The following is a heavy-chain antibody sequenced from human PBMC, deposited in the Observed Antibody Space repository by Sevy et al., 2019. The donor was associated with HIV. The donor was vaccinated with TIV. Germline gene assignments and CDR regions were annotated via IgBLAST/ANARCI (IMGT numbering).Heavy chain of an antibody. Sequence: SETLSLTCAVSGYSIRSGYYWGWIRQPPGKGLEWIGSIYHSGRTYYNPSLKSRVTMSVVTSKNQFSLRLSTVTAADTAVYHCARLGYCSSSTCSHAYDIWGQGTVVTVSS. D-gene: IGHD2-2*01. J-gene: IGHJ3*02. CDR3: ARLGYCSSSTCSHAYDI. CDR2: IYHSGRT. CDR1: GYSIRSGYY. V-gene: IGHV4-38-2*01.